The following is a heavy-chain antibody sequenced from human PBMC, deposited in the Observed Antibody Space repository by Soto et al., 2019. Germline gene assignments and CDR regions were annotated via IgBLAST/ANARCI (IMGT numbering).Heavy chain of an antibody. V-gene: IGHV3-30*18. J-gene: IGHJ4*02. CDR3: TKGDY. Sequence: QVQLVESGGGEVQPGRSLRLSCVTSGFTFSSYGMHWVRQAPGKGLEWVTLISYDGNENYYADSVKGRFTISRDDSKNTLYLQMNSLRDEDTAVYYCTKGDYWGQGTLVTVSS. CDR1: GFTFSSYG. CDR2: ISYDGNEN.